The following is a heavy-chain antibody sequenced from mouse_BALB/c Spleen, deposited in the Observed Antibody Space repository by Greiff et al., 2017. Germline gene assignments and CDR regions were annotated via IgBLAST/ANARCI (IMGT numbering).Heavy chain of an antibody. J-gene: IGHJ3*01. CDR2: IYPSDSYT. CDR1: GYTFTSYW. CDR3: TREDDAY. Sequence: VQLQQPGAELVRPGASVKLSCKASGYTFTSYWINWVKQRPGQGLEWIGNIYPSDSYTNYNQKFKDKATLTVDKSSSTAYMQLSSPTSEDSAVYYCTREDDAYWGQGTLVTVSA. V-gene: IGHV1-69*02.